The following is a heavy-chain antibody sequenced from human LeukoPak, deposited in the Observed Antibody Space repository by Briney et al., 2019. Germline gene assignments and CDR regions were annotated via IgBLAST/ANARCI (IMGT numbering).Heavy chain of an antibody. D-gene: IGHD1-26*01. CDR3: ARDMGWELLYFDY. CDR1: GFTFNSYW. CDR2: ISSSSTYI. J-gene: IGHJ4*02. Sequence: PGGSLRLSCAASGFTFNSYWMNWVRQAPGKGLEWVSSISSSSTYIYYADSVKGRFTISRDNAKNSLYLQMNSLRAEDTAVYYCARDMGWELLYFDYWGQGTLVTVSS. V-gene: IGHV3-21*01.